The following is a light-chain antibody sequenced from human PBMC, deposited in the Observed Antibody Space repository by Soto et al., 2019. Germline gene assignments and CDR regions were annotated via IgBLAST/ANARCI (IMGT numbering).Light chain of an antibody. Sequence: SYELKQPPSVSVSPGQTARITCSGDGLPNQYAFWYQQKPGQAPALVIYKDSERPSGIPGRFSGSQSGTTVTLTISGVQAEDEADYYCQSADRSGSFVFGTGTKVTVL. J-gene: IGLJ1*01. CDR3: QSADRSGSFV. CDR2: KDS. V-gene: IGLV3-25*02. CDR1: GLPNQY.